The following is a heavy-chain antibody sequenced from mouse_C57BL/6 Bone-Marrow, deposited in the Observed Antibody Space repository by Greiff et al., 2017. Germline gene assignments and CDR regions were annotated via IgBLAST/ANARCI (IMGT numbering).Heavy chain of an antibody. V-gene: IGHV1-69*01. J-gene: IGHJ3*01. Sequence: VQLQQPGAELVMPGASVKLSCKASGYTFTSYWMHWVKQRPGQGLEWIGEIDPSDSYTNYNQKFKGKSTLTVDKSSSTAYMQLSSLTSEDSAVYYCARKGIYDYDGGFAYWGQGTLVTVSA. CDR3: ARKGIYDYDGGFAY. CDR1: GYTFTSYW. CDR2: IDPSDSYT. D-gene: IGHD2-4*01.